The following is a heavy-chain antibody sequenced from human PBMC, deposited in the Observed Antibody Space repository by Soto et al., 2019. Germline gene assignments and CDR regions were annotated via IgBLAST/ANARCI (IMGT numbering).Heavy chain of an antibody. CDR1: GFTFSSYG. V-gene: IGHV3-33*01. J-gene: IGHJ4*02. Sequence: SLRLSCAASGFTFSSYGMHWVRQAPGKGLEWVAVIWYDGSNKYYADSVKGRFTISRDNSKNTLYLQMNSLRAEDTAVYYCARDSYDSSGYYYDYWGQGTLVTVSS. D-gene: IGHD3-22*01. CDR2: IWYDGSNK. CDR3: ARDSYDSSGYYYDY.